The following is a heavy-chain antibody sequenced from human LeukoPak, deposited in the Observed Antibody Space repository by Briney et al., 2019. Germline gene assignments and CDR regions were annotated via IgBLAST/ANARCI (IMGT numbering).Heavy chain of an antibody. Sequence: SETLSLTXTVSGGSIRNYYWSWIRQPAGKGLEWIGRIYTSGNTNYNPSLKSRVTMSVDTSKDQFSLKLSSVTAADTAVYYCARERGYSYGYPFDYWGQGTLVTVSS. V-gene: IGHV4-4*07. CDR2: IYTSGNT. CDR1: GGSIRNYY. J-gene: IGHJ4*02. D-gene: IGHD5-18*01. CDR3: ARERGYSYGYPFDY.